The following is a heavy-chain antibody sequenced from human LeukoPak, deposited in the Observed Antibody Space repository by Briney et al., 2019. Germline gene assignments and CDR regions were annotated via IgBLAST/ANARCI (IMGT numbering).Heavy chain of an antibody. V-gene: IGHV3-7*01. CDR1: GFTFSSYW. Sequence: GGSLRLSCAASGFTFSSYWMTWVRQAPGKGLEWVANIKYDGSEEDYMDSVKGRFTISRDNAKNSLYLQMNSLRAEDTAVYYCARDIEAAGLFLDYWGQGTLVIVSS. D-gene: IGHD6-13*01. CDR2: IKYDGSEE. CDR3: ARDIEAAGLFLDY. J-gene: IGHJ4*02.